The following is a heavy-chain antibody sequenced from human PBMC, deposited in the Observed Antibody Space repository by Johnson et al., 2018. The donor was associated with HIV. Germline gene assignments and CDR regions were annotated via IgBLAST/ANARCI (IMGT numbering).Heavy chain of an antibody. Sequence: VQLVESGGGLVKPGGSLRLSCAASVFTFSNAWMSWVRQAPGKGLEWVGRIKSKTDGGTTDYAAPVKGRFTISRDDSKNTLYLQMNSLKTEDTAVYYCTTKTTVVTLGFDIWGQGTMVTVSS. D-gene: IGHD4-23*01. V-gene: IGHV3-15*01. CDR1: VFTFSNAW. CDR3: TTKTTVVTLGFDI. J-gene: IGHJ3*02. CDR2: IKSKTDGGTT.